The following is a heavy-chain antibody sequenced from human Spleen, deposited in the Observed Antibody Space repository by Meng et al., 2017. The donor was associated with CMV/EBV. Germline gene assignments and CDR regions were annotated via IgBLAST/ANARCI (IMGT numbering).Heavy chain of an antibody. CDR1: SMNPRYL. V-gene: IGHV4-4*02. Sequence: SMNPRYLWSWVRQPPGKGLEWIGEIYHSGSTNYSPSLKSRVTMSVGKSKNQFSLRLTSVTAADTAVYYCVRGAPYTSGQVERYSFDYWGQGTLVTVSS. CDR3: VRGAPYTSGQVERYSFDY. D-gene: IGHD5-18*01. CDR2: IYHSGST. J-gene: IGHJ4*02.